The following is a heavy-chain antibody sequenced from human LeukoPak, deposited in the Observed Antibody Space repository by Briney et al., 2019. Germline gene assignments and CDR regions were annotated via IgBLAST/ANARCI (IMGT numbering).Heavy chain of an antibody. CDR2: MSHTGAT. Sequence: SETLSLTCAVFGGSFSGYYWSWIRQSPEKGLEWIGEMSHTGATNYNPSLESRVTISVDTSKNQFSLKLSSVTAADTAVYYCARMRVRGVFLYYFDYWGQGTLVTVSS. J-gene: IGHJ4*02. CDR1: GGSFSGYY. CDR3: ARMRVRGVFLYYFDY. V-gene: IGHV4-34*01. D-gene: IGHD3-10*01.